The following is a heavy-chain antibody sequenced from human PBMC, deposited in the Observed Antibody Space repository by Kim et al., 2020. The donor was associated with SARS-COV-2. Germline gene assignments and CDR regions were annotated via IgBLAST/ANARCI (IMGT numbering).Heavy chain of an antibody. CDR3: ARHTVFSWTALNPYYFDY. V-gene: IGHV3-48*03. D-gene: IGHD1-20*01. Sequence: KGRFTISRDNAKNSLYLQMNSLRAEDTAVYYCARHTVFSWTALNPYYFDYWGQGTLVTVSS. J-gene: IGHJ4*02.